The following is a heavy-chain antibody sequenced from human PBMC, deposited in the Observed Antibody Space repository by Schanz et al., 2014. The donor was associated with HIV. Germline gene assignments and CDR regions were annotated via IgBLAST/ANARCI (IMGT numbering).Heavy chain of an antibody. CDR3: ARGIRRDCSSPSCNTGWFDP. CDR2: INHSGST. Sequence: QVQLQQWGAGLLKPSETLTLTCVVYGGSLNGYYWTWIRQPPGKGLEWIGEINHSGSTNYNPSLKSRVPISIDTSKNQFSRKLSSVTAADTAVYYCARGIRRDCSSPSCNTGWFDPWGQGTLVTVSS. CDR1: GGSLNGYY. V-gene: IGHV4-34*01. J-gene: IGHJ5*02. D-gene: IGHD2-2*02.